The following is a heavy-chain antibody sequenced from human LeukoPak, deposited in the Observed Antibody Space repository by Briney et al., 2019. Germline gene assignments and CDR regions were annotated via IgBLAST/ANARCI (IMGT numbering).Heavy chain of an antibody. CDR2: IIPILGIA. CDR1: GYTFTSYA. CDR3: AKAMGNRYQLLYGFDY. V-gene: IGHV1-69*04. J-gene: IGHJ4*02. Sequence: ASVKVSCKASGYTFTSYAMHWVRQAPGQRLEWMGRIIPILGIANYAQKFQGRVTITADKSTSTAYMELSSLRSKDTAVYYCAKAMGNRYQLLYGFDYWGQGTLVTVSS. D-gene: IGHD2-2*02.